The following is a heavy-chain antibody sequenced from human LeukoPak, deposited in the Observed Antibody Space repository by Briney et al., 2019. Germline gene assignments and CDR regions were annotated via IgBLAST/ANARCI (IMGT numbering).Heavy chain of an antibody. V-gene: IGHV3-23*01. Sequence: PGGSLRLSCVASGFTFSSSAMSWVRQAPGKGPQWVSTISRRAGTTYYADSVKGRFTISRDNSKNTLYLQMNSLRAEDSAVYYCAKDSGVWGFDTWGQGTLVTVSS. CDR1: GFTFSSSA. J-gene: IGHJ5*02. CDR3: AKDSGVWGFDT. D-gene: IGHD6-13*01. CDR2: ISRRAGTT.